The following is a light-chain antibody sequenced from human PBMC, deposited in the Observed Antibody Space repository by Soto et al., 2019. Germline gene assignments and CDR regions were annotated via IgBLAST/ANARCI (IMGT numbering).Light chain of an antibody. V-gene: IGKV3-15*01. Sequence: ETVMTQSPATLSVSLGERATLSCRASQSVNTNLAWYQQKPGQAPRLLIYGASIRATGVPARFSGSGSGTDLTLTISSLQPEDFAVYFCQQYKNWPTVTFGGGTKVEIK. J-gene: IGKJ4*01. CDR2: GAS. CDR1: QSVNTN. CDR3: QQYKNWPTVT.